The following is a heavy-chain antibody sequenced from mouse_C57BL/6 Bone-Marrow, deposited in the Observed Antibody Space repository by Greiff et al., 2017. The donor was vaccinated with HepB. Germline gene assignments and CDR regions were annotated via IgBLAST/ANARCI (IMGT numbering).Heavy chain of an antibody. CDR2: INPYNGGT. D-gene: IGHD1-1*01. CDR1: GYTFTDYY. Sequence: EVQLQQSGPVLVKPGASVKMSCKASGYTFTDYYMNCVKQSHGKSLEWIGVINPYNGGTSYNQKFKGKATLTVDKSSSTAYMELNSLTSEDSAVYYCAYYGSSYPFDYWGQGTTLTVSS. J-gene: IGHJ2*01. CDR3: AYYGSSYPFDY. V-gene: IGHV1-19*01.